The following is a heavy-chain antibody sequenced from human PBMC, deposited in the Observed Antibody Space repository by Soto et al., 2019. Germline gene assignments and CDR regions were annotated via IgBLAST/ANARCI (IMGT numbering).Heavy chain of an antibody. CDR1: GGTFSSYT. V-gene: IGHV1-69*02. D-gene: IGHD4-17*01. CDR2: IIPILGIA. Sequence: GASVKVSCKASGGTFSSYTISWVRQAPGQGLEWMGRIIPILGIANYAQKFQGRVTITRDTSASTAYMELSSLRSEDTAVYYCARVASVTTGYWGQGTLVTVSS. CDR3: ARVASVTTGY. J-gene: IGHJ4*02.